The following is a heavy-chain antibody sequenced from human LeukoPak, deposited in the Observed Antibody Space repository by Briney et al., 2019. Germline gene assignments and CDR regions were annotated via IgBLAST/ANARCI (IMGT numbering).Heavy chain of an antibody. CDR3: AVFLSNPCSGLYLADC. J-gene: IGHJ4*02. V-gene: IGHV1-69*13. Sequence: SVKVSCKATLGTFSSYAISWVRQAPGQGLEWMGGIIPIFGTANYAQKFQGRVTITADESTSTAYMELSSLRSEDTAVYYSAVFLSNPCSGLYLADCWGQGTLVTVSS. D-gene: IGHD6-19*01. CDR1: LGTFSSYA. CDR2: IIPIFGTA.